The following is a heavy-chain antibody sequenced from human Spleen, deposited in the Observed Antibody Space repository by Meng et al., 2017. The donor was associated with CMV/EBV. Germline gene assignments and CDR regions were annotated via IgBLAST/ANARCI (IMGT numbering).Heavy chain of an antibody. CDR2: INHSGST. CDR3: ARVPSLGYCSSTSCPRGTYFDY. Sequence: DYYWRGIRQPPGKGLEWIGEINHSGSTNYNPSLKSRVTISVDTSKNQFSLKLSSVTAADTAVYYCARVPSLGYCSSTSCPRGTYFDYWGQGTLVTVSS. D-gene: IGHD2-2*01. J-gene: IGHJ4*02. V-gene: IGHV4-34*01. CDR1: DYY.